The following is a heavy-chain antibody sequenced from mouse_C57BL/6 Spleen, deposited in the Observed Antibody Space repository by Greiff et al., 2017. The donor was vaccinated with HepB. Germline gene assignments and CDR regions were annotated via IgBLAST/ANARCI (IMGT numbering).Heavy chain of an antibody. V-gene: IGHV1-52*01. D-gene: IGHD1-1*01. CDR3: ASTPYFTGAMDY. J-gene: IGHJ4*01. CDR2: IDPSDSET. CDR1: GYTFTSYW. Sequence: QVQLKQPGAELVRPGSSVKLSCKASGYTFTSYWMHWVKQRPIQGLEWIGNIDPSDSETHYNQKFKDKATLTVDKSSSTAYMQLSSLTSEDSAVYYCASTPYFTGAMDYWGQGTSVTVSS.